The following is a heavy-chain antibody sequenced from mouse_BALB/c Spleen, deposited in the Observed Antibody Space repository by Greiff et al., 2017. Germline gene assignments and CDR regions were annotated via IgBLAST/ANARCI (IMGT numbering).Heavy chain of an antibody. Sequence: QVQLQQSGAELVRPGTSVKISCKASGYTFTNYWLGWVKQRPGHGLEWIGDIYPGSGSTYYNEKFKGKATLTADKSSNTAYMQLSSLTSEDSAVYFCARGGYWGQGTTLTVSS. CDR3: ARGGY. CDR1: GYTFTNYW. V-gene: IGHV1-63*01. CDR2: IYPGSGST. J-gene: IGHJ2*01.